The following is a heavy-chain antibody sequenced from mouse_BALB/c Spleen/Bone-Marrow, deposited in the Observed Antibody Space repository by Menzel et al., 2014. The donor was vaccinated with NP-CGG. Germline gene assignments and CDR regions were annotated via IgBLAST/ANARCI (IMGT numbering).Heavy chain of an antibody. J-gene: IGHJ3*01. Sequence: EVKLMESGGGLVQPGGSLKLSCAASGFDFSRYWMSWVRQAPGKGLEWIGEINPDSSTINYTPSLKDKFIISRDDAKNTLRLQMSKVRSEDTALYYCERLSYYGRFAYWGQGTLVTVSA. D-gene: IGHD1-1*01. CDR1: GFDFSRYW. V-gene: IGHV4-1*02. CDR3: ERLSYYGRFAY. CDR2: INPDSSTI.